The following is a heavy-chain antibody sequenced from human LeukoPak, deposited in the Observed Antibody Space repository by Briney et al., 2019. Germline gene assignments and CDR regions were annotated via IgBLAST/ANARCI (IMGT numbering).Heavy chain of an antibody. Sequence: RASETLSLTCTVSGGSISSSSYYWGWIRQPPGKGLEWIGSIYYSGSTYYNPSLKSRVTISVDTSKNQFSLKLSSVTAADTAVYYCARGGIAAAGMFDYWGQGTLVTVSS. J-gene: IGHJ4*02. CDR2: IYYSGST. CDR3: ARGGIAAAGMFDY. CDR1: GGSISSSSYY. V-gene: IGHV4-39*07. D-gene: IGHD6-13*01.